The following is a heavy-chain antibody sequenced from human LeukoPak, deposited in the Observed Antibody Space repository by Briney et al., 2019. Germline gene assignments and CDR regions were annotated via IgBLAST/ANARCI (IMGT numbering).Heavy chain of an antibody. J-gene: IGHJ4*02. CDR2: IRSKANSYAT. CDR1: GFTFSGSA. D-gene: IGHD2-21*02. V-gene: IGHV3-73*01. CDR3: AREPTLECGGDCYFDY. Sequence: GGSLRLSCAASGFTFSGSAMHWVRQASGKGLEWVGRIRSKANSYATAYTASVKGRFTISRDDSKNTAYLQMNSLKTEDTAVYYCAREPTLECGGDCYFDYWGQGTLVTVSS.